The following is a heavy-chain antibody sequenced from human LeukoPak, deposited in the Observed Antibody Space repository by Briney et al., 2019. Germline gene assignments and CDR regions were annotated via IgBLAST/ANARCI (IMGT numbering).Heavy chain of an antibody. V-gene: IGHV2-70*11. CDR1: GFSLSTTGMC. CDR2: IDWDDDK. J-gene: IGHJ4*02. Sequence: SGPTLVNPTQTLTLTCTFSGFSLSTTGMCVTWIRQPPGKALEWLARIDWDDDKYYNTSLKTRLTISKDTSKNQVVLTMTNMDPVDTATYYCARIRSTGSQSFDYWGQGTLATVSS. CDR3: ARIRSTGSQSFDY. D-gene: IGHD1-26*01.